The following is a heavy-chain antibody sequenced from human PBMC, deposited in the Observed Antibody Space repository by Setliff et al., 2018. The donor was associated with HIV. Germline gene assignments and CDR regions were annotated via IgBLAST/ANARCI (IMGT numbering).Heavy chain of an antibody. V-gene: IGHV4-38-2*01. J-gene: IGHJ5*02. CDR1: GYSINSGFS. Sequence: PSETLSLTCAASGYSINSGFSRAWIRQPPGQGPQWIGSIYQSGSIYYNPSLQCRVTISVDSSKNQYSLNLFSVTAADTAVYYCARPRRVRSRAWYWFDIWGQGTLVTVSS. D-gene: IGHD6-19*01. CDR2: IYQSGSI. CDR3: ARPRRVRSRAWYWFDI.